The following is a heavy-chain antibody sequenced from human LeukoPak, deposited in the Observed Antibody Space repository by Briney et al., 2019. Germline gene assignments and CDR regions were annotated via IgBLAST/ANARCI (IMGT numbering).Heavy chain of an antibody. CDR2: ISWNSGTI. CDR1: GFTFEDHA. V-gene: IGHV3-9*01. D-gene: IGHD6-13*01. J-gene: IGHJ6*02. CDR3: ARDINTHSSWYMDYYYGMDV. Sequence: GRSLRLSCTASGFTFEDHAMHWVRQAPGKGLEWVSGISWNSGTIGYADSVKGRFTISRDNAKNSLYLQMNSLRAEDTALYYCARDINTHSSWYMDYYYGMDVWGQGTTVTVSS.